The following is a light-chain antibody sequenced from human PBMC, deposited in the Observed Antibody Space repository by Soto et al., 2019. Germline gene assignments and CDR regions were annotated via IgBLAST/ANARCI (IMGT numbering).Light chain of an antibody. CDR3: CSYAGSYV. Sequence: QSVLTQPRSVSGSPGQSVTISCTGTSSDVGGYNYVSWYQQHPGKAPKLMIYDVSKRPSGVPDRFSGSNSGNTASLTISGLQAEDEADYYCCSYAGSYVFGTGTKLTVL. CDR1: SSDVGGYNY. CDR2: DVS. V-gene: IGLV2-11*01. J-gene: IGLJ1*01.